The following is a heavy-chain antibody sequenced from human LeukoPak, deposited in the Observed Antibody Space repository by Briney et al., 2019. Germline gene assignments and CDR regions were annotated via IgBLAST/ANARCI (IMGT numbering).Heavy chain of an antibody. D-gene: IGHD3-22*01. CDR3: ARSSGYMSY. CDR2: IYHSRST. Sequence: SETLSLTCTVSHYSISSNYYWGWIRQPPGKGLEWTGSIYHSRSTYYNPSLKSRVTISVDTSKNQFSLKLTSVTAADTAVYYCARSSGYMSYWGQGTLVTVSS. J-gene: IGHJ4*02. V-gene: IGHV4-38-2*02. CDR1: HYSISSNYY.